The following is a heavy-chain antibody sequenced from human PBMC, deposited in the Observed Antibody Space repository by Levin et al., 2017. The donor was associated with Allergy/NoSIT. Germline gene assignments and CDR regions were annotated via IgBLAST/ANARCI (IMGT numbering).Heavy chain of an antibody. CDR3: AKVTRHHGVLTSGFDY. CDR2: INDSGDTT. CDR1: GFTFSSYA. D-gene: IGHD3-22*01. Sequence: GGSLRLSCAASGFTFSSYAMSWVRQAPGKGLEWVSAINDSGDTTFYPDSVKGRFTISRDNSKNTLYLQMNSLRAEDTAVYYCAKVTRHHGVLTSGFDYWGQGTLVTVSS. J-gene: IGHJ4*02. V-gene: IGHV3-23*01.